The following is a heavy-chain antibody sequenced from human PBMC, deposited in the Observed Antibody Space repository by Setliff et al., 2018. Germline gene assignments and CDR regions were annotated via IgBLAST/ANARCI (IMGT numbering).Heavy chain of an antibody. CDR1: GFSISRAYY. J-gene: IGHJ4*02. CDR2: IDHTGST. V-gene: IGHV4-38-2*01. Sequence: SETLSLTCDVSGFSISRAYYWGWVRQSPGKGLEWVGSIDHTGSTYYGPSLKSRVAMSVDTSKNQFSLTLPSVTAADTAFYYCARHVTVYFGSGSSYHPYYFDHWGQGALVTVSS. CDR3: ARHVTVYFGSGSSYHPYYFDH. D-gene: IGHD3-10*01.